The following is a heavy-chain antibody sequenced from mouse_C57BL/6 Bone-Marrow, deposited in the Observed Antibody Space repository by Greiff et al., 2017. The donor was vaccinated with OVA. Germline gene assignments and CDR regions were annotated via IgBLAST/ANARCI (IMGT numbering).Heavy chain of an antibody. CDR2: IDPETGGT. Sequence: QVQLKESGAELVRPGASVTLSCKASGYTFTDYEMHWVKQTPVHGLEWIGAIDPETGGTAYNQKFKGKAILTADKSSSTAYMELRSLTSEDSAVYYCTRGYSNYDGMDYWGQGTSVTVSA. CDR3: TRGYSNYDGMDY. D-gene: IGHD2-5*01. V-gene: IGHV1-15*01. CDR1: GYTFTDYE. J-gene: IGHJ4*01.